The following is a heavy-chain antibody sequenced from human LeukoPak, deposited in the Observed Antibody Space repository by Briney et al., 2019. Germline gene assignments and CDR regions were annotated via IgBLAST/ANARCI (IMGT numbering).Heavy chain of an antibody. D-gene: IGHD7-27*01. CDR2: MRNDGSDI. CDR3: ARDQSPKWGSGERYFDY. Sequence: GRSLRLSCEASGFTFNTYAMHWVRQAPGKGLEWVAVMRNDGSDIYYADSVKGRFTISRDNSRNTLYLQMNSLRAEDTAVYYCARDQSPKWGSGERYFDYWGQGTLVTVSS. CDR1: GFTFNTYA. V-gene: IGHV3-33*01. J-gene: IGHJ4*03.